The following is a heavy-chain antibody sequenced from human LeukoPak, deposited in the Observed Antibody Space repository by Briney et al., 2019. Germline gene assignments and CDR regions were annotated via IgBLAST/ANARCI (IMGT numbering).Heavy chain of an antibody. J-gene: IGHJ6*04. Sequence: PGGSLRLSCAASGFAFSRHGMHWVRQAPGKGLEWVAFIRYDASNKYYADSVKGQFTISRDNSKNTLYLQMSSLRAEDTAVYYCAELGITMIGGVWGKGTTVTISS. CDR2: IRYDASNK. CDR3: AELGITMIGGV. D-gene: IGHD3-10*02. CDR1: GFAFSRHG. V-gene: IGHV3-30*02.